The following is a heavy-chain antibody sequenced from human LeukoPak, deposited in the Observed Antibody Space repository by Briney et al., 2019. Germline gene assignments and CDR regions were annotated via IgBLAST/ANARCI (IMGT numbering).Heavy chain of an antibody. Sequence: GGSLRLSCAASGFSFNSYTMSWVRQAPGKGLEWVSSISRGGGSIYHSVKGRFTIARDNSKKTIYLEMSSLRAEDTAVYYCAKDRESSSWYGWFDSWGQGTLVSVSS. CDR2: ISRGGGSI. CDR3: AKDRESSSWYGWFDS. J-gene: IGHJ5*01. D-gene: IGHD6-19*01. CDR1: GFSFNSYT. V-gene: IGHV3-23*01.